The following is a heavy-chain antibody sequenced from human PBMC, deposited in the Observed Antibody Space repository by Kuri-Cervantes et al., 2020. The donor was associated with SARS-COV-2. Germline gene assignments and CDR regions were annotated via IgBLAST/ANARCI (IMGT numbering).Heavy chain of an antibody. CDR1: GFTVSSNY. V-gene: IGHV3-66*01. CDR2: IYSGGST. D-gene: IGHD6-13*01. CDR3: ATGWVGAAGTWYYGMDV. J-gene: IGHJ6*02. Sequence: GGSLRLSCAASGFTVSSNYMSWVRQAPGKGLEWVSVIYSGGSTYYADSVKGRFTISRDNSKNTLYLQMNSLRAEDTAVYYCATGWVGAAGTWYYGMDVWGQGTTVTVSS.